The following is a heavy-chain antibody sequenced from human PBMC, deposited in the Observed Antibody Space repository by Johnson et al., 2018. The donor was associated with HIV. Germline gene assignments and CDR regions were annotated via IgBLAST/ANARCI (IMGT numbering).Heavy chain of an antibody. CDR1: RFTFSDYY. Sequence: QVQLVESGGGLVKPGGSLRLSCAASRFTFSDYYMSWIRQTPGKGLEWVSYISSSGGTIYYADSVKGRFSISRDNAKNSLYLQMNSLRAEDTAVYYCARDRCYWDAFDSWGQGTMVTVSS. V-gene: IGHV3-11*04. CDR2: ISSSGGTI. CDR3: ARDRCYWDAFDS. J-gene: IGHJ3*02. D-gene: IGHD3-10*01.